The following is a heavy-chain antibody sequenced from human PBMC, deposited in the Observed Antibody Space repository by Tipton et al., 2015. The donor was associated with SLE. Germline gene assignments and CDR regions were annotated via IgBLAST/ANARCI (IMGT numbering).Heavy chain of an antibody. CDR2: ISDSGGHT. CDR1: GFPFSRYV. V-gene: IGHV3-23*01. J-gene: IGHJ4*02. D-gene: IGHD2/OR15-2a*01. Sequence: SLRLSCVASGFPFSRYVMTWVRQAPGKGLEWVSLISDSGGHTSYADSVKGRFTVSRDNSKNTLDLQMDSLRPEDTAVYYCTSSSIPSMHYSHYFSVWGQGTPVTVSS. CDR3: TSSSIPSMHYSHYFSV.